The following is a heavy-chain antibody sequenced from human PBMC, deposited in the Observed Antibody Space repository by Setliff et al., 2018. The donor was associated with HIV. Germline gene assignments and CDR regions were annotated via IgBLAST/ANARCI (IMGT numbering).Heavy chain of an antibody. J-gene: IGHJ3*02. CDR1: GGTLSNYV. CDR2: IIPMYNIP. Sequence: KVSCKTSGGTLSNYVITWVRQAPGQGLEWMGMIIPMYNIPAYAQKFQGRVTFTADESTSTAYMELSSLSSEDTAVYYCARDQTGVAAAAFGGGSAWSDEGFDIWGQGTMVTVS. CDR3: ARDQTGVAAAAFGGGSAWSDEGFDI. V-gene: IGHV1-69*15. D-gene: IGHD6-13*01.